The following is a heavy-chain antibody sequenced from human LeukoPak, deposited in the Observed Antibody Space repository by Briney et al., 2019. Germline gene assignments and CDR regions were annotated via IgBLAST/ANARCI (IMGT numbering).Heavy chain of an antibody. CDR1: GGSFSGYF. CDR3: ASSFYYDSRDY. Sequence: SETLSHTCVVYGGSFSGYFWSWLRQPPGKGLEWIGEITPSGSTNYNPSLKSRVSISIDTSKKKLSLRLTSVTAADSAVYYCASSFYYDSRDYWGQGTLVTVSS. CDR2: ITPSGST. V-gene: IGHV4-34*01. J-gene: IGHJ4*02. D-gene: IGHD3-22*01.